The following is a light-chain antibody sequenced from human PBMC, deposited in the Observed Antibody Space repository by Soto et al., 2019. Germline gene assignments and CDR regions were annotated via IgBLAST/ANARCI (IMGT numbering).Light chain of an antibody. V-gene: IGKV1-27*01. J-gene: IGKJ3*01. Sequence: DIQMTQSPSSLSASVGDRVTITCRASQGISNYLAWYQQKPGKVPKLLIYAASTLQSGVPYRFSGSGSGTDFTLTISSLQPEDGATYYCQKYNSAPRTFGPGTKVDIK. CDR2: AAS. CDR3: QKYNSAPRT. CDR1: QGISNY.